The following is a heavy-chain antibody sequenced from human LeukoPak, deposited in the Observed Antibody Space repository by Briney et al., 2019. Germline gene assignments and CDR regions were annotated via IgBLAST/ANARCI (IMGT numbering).Heavy chain of an antibody. J-gene: IGHJ4*02. V-gene: IGHV4-34*01. CDR2: INHSGST. Sequence: SETLSLTCAVYGGSFSAYYWTWIRQSPGKGLEWIGEINHSGSTNYNPSLKSRVTISVDTSKNQFSLKLSSVTAADTAVYYCARLLSGYQAGYNSEAGYYFDYWGQGTLVTVSS. D-gene: IGHD5-24*01. CDR1: GGSFSAYY. CDR3: ARLLSGYQAGYNSEAGYYFDY.